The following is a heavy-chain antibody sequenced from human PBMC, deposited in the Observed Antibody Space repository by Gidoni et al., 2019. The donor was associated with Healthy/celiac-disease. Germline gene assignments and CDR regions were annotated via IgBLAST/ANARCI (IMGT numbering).Heavy chain of an antibody. V-gene: IGHV3-23*01. D-gene: IGHD6-19*01. CDR1: GFTFSSDA. CDR2: ISGSGDTT. CDR3: TRPGSAWYFHY. Sequence: EVQLLESGGGLVQPGGSLRRSCAASGFTFSSDAMTWVRQAPGKGLEWVSAISGSGDTTYYADSVKGRFTISRDISKNTLFLHMNSLRAEDTAVYYCTRPGSAWYFHYWGQGTLVTVSS. J-gene: IGHJ4*02.